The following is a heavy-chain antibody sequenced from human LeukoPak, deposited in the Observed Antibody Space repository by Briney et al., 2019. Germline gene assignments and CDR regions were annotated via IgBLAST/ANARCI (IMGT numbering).Heavy chain of an antibody. CDR1: GGSFSGYY. V-gene: IGHV4-34*01. Sequence: PSETLSLTCAVYGGSFSGYYWSWIRQPPGKGLEWIGEINHSGSTNYNPSLKSRVTISVDTSKNQFSLKLSSVTAADTAVYYCARGLWFGEHWGQGTLVTVSS. J-gene: IGHJ4*02. CDR2: INHSGST. D-gene: IGHD3-10*01. CDR3: ARGLWFGEH.